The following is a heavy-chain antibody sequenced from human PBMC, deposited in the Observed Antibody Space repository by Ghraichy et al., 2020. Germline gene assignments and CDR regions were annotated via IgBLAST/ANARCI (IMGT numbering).Heavy chain of an antibody. J-gene: IGHJ4*02. CDR2: IWYDGSNK. CDR3: ARTNGGGYYAYYFDY. D-gene: IGHD3-22*01. Sequence: GGSLSLSCAASGFTFSSYGMHWVRQAPGKGLEWVAVIWYDGSNKYYADSVKGRFTISRDNSKNTLYLQTNSLRAEDTAVYYCARTNGGGYYAYYFDYWGQGTLVTVSS. V-gene: IGHV3-33*01. CDR1: GFTFSSYG.